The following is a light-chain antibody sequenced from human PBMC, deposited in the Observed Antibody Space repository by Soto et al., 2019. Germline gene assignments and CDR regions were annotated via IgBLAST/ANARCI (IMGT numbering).Light chain of an antibody. CDR1: QPIASN. V-gene: IGKV3-15*01. J-gene: IGKJ2*01. CDR2: DAS. Sequence: EILMTQSPATMSVSPGERATLSCRASQPIASNVAWYQQRPGQPPRLLIFDASTRASDVPDGFTGSGSGTQFTLTIASLHSEEFAVYFCQQYNNWPYTLGQGTKVDIK. CDR3: QQYNNWPYT.